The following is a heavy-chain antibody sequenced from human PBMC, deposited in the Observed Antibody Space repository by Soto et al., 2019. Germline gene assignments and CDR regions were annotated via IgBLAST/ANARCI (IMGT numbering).Heavy chain of an antibody. Sequence: SVKVSCKASGGTLSSYAISWVRQAPGQGPEWMGGIIPIFGTANCAQKFQGRVTITADESTSTAYMELSSLRSEDTAVYYCARARGYGGNSYYYYGMDVWGQGTTVTVSS. J-gene: IGHJ6*02. CDR1: GGTLSSYA. D-gene: IGHD4-17*01. V-gene: IGHV1-69*13. CDR3: ARARGYGGNSYYYYGMDV. CDR2: IIPIFGTA.